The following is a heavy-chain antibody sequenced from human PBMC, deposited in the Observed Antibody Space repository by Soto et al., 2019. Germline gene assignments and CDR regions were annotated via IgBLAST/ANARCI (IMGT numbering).Heavy chain of an antibody. Sequence: ASVKVSCKVSGYTLTELSMHWVRQAPGKGLEWMGGFDPEDGETIYAQKFQGRVTMTEDTSTDTAYMELSSLRPEDTAVYYCATDLYGDDNYYYYMDVWGKGTTVTVSS. J-gene: IGHJ6*03. CDR1: GYTLTELS. CDR3: ATDLYGDDNYYYYMDV. D-gene: IGHD4-17*01. V-gene: IGHV1-24*01. CDR2: FDPEDGET.